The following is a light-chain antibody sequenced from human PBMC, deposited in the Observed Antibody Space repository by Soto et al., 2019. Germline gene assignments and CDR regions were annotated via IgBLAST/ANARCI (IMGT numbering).Light chain of an antibody. CDR3: QQRSDRLPIT. J-gene: IGKJ5*01. CDR2: DAS. CDR1: QSVSRN. Sequence: EIVLTQSPGTLSLSPGERATLSCRASQSVSRNLAWYQQKPGQAPRLLIYDASKRPTGIPARFSGSGSGTDFTLTISSLEPEDSAVYYCQQRSDRLPITFGQGTRLEI. V-gene: IGKV3-11*01.